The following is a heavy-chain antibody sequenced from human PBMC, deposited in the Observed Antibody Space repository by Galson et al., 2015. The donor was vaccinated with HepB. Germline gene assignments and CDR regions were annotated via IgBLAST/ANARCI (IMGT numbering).Heavy chain of an antibody. CDR1: GFTVSSNY. J-gene: IGHJ4*02. V-gene: IGHV3-66*01. CDR2: IYSGGST. Sequence: SLRLSCAASGFTVSSNYMSWVCQAPGKGLEWVSVIYSGGSTYYADSVKGRFTISRDNSKNTLYLQMNSLRAEDTAVYYCARDRYSGYDFDYWGQGTPVTVSS. D-gene: IGHD5-12*01. CDR3: ARDRYSGYDFDY.